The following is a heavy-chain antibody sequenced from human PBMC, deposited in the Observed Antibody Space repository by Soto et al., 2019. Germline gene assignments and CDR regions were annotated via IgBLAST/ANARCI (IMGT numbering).Heavy chain of an antibody. CDR1: GFTLSSYE. CDR2: ISSSGSTI. D-gene: IGHD1-1*01. CDR3: ARENWILRAPDY. V-gene: IGHV3-48*03. Sequence: GSLRLSGAAAGFTLSSYEMNWVRQAPGKGLEWVSYISSSGSTIYYADSVKGRFTISRDNAKNSLYLQMNSLRAEDTAVYYCARENWILRAPDYWGQGTLVTVSS. J-gene: IGHJ4*02.